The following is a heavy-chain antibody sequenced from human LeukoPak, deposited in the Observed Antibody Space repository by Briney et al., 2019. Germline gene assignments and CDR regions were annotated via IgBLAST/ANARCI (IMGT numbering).Heavy chain of an antibody. Sequence: ASVKVSCKASGYTFSSYYMEWVRQAPGQGLEWMGIINPSGGSPSYAQKFQGRVTLTRDMSTSTVYMEVSSLRSEDTAVYYCARETYYYGSGSGSGRRWFDPWGQGTLVTVSS. CDR1: GYTFSSYY. D-gene: IGHD3-10*01. J-gene: IGHJ5*02. CDR2: INPSGGSP. CDR3: ARETYYYGSGSGSGRRWFDP. V-gene: IGHV1-46*01.